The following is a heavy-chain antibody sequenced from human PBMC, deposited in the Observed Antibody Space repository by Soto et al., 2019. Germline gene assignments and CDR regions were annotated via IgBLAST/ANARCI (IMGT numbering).Heavy chain of an antibody. D-gene: IGHD2-2*01. CDR2: INAGNGNT. CDR1: GYTFTSYA. Sequence: QVPLVQSGAEVKKPGASVKVSCKASGYTFTSYAMHWVRQAPGQRLEWMGWINAGNGNTKYSQKFQGRVTITRDTSASTAYMELSSLRSEDTAVYYCARGDIVVVPAEVDYWGQGTLVTVSS. J-gene: IGHJ4*02. V-gene: IGHV1-3*01. CDR3: ARGDIVVVPAEVDY.